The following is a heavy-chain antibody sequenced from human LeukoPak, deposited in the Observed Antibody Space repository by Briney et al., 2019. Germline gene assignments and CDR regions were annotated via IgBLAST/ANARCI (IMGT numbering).Heavy chain of an antibody. V-gene: IGHV4-39*01. CDR3: ARHIVVVTACWFDP. Sequence: SETLSLTCTVSGGSISSSSYYWGWIRQPPGKGLEWIGSIYYSGSTYYNPSLKSRVTISVDTSKNQFSLKLSSVTAADTAVYYCARHIVVVTACWFDPWGQGTGVTVSS. CDR2: IYYSGST. J-gene: IGHJ5*02. CDR1: GGSISSSSYY. D-gene: IGHD2-21*02.